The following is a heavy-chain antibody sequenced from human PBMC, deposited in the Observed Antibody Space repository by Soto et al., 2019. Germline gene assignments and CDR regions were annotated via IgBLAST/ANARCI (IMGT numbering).Heavy chain of an antibody. V-gene: IGHV1-18*01. CDR1: GYTFTRSG. Sequence: QGQLVQSVAEVKKPGASVKVSCKASGYTFTRSGITWVRQAPGQGLEWMGWISAYNGNTRYVQKVQGRVTMTTDTSTSTAYMELRSLRSDDRAVYDCARDAAAGLNDDWGQGTLVTVSS. J-gene: IGHJ4*02. CDR2: ISAYNGNT. CDR3: ARDAAAGLNDD. D-gene: IGHD6-13*01.